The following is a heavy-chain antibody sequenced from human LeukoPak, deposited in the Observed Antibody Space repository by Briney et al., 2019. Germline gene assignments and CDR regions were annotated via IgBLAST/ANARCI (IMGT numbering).Heavy chain of an antibody. CDR2: IWYDGSDK. Sequence: PGRSLRLSCAASGFTFSSYGMHGLRQAPGKGLEGGAVIWYDGSDKYYADSVKGRFTISRDNSKNTLYLQMSSLRAEDTAVYYCARLLWFGMDVWGQGTTVTVSS. CDR3: ARLLWFGMDV. V-gene: IGHV3-33*01. J-gene: IGHJ6*02. CDR1: GFTFSSYG. D-gene: IGHD3-10*01.